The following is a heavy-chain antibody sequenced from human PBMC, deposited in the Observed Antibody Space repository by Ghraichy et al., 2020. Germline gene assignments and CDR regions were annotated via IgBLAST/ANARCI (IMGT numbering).Heavy chain of an antibody. V-gene: IGHV3-30*02. J-gene: IGHJ3*02. CDR3: AKDKAHYYYDSSGYKGDAFDI. Sequence: GESLNISCAASGFTFSSYGMHWVRQAPGKGLEWVAFIRYDGSNKYYADSVKGRFTISRDNSKNTLYLQMNSLRAEDTAVYYCAKDKAHYYYDSSGYKGDAFDIWGQGTMVTVSS. CDR1: GFTFSSYG. CDR2: IRYDGSNK. D-gene: IGHD3-22*01.